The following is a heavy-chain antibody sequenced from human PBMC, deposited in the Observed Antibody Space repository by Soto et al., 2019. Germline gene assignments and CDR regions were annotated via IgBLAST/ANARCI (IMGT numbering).Heavy chain of an antibody. CDR2: IYYSGST. V-gene: IGHV4-39*01. CDR1: GGSISSSSYY. Sequence: QLQLQESGPGLVKPSETLSLTCTVSGGSISSSSYYWGWIRQPPGKGLEWIGSIYYSGSTYYNPSLKSRVPISVDTSKNQCSLKLSSVPAAATAVYYCARQLRIFGVVNYFDYWGQGTLVTVSS. D-gene: IGHD3-3*01. CDR3: ARQLRIFGVVNYFDY. J-gene: IGHJ4*02.